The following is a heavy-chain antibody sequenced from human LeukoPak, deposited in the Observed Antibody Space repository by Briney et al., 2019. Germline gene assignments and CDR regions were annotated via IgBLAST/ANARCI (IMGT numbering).Heavy chain of an antibody. CDR2: ISYDGSNK. D-gene: IGHD6-13*01. Sequence: PGRSLRLSCAASGFIFSSFGMHWVRQAPGKGLEWVAVISYDGSNKHYADSVKGRFTIFRDNSKNTLYLQMNSLRAEDTAVYYCAKDEGYAAAGILDYWGQGTLVTVSS. V-gene: IGHV3-30*18. CDR1: GFIFSSFG. CDR3: AKDEGYAAAGILDY. J-gene: IGHJ4*02.